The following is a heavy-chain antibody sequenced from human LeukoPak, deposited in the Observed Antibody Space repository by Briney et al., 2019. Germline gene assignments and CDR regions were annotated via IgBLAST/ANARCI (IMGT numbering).Heavy chain of an antibody. CDR3: ARVEWELPLDAFDI. D-gene: IGHD1-26*01. J-gene: IGHJ3*02. Sequence: ASVKVSCKASGYTFTSYGISWVRQAPGQGLEWMGWISACNGNTNYAQKLQGRVTMTTDTSTSTAYMELRSPRSDDTAVYYCARVEWELPLDAFDIWGQGTMVTVSS. CDR2: ISACNGNT. CDR1: GYTFTSYG. V-gene: IGHV1-18*01.